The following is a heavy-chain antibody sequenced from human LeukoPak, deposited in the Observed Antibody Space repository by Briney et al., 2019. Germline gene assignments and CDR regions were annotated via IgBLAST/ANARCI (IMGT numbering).Heavy chain of an antibody. CDR3: ASAQDGYFTS. CDR1: GDVVFSNRVT. V-gene: IGHV6-1*01. D-gene: IGHD3-3*01. Sequence: SQTLSLTCAISGDVVFSNRVTWNWMRQSPSRGLEWLGRTYYRSKWSNDYAASVKSRIIINPDTSKNQFSLQLNSVTPEDTAVSYCASAQDGYFTSWGQGTLVTVSS. CDR2: TYYRSKWSN. J-gene: IGHJ5*02.